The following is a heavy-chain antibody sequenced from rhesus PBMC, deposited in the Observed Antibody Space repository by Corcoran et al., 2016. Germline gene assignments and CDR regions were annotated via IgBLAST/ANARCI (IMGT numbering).Heavy chain of an antibody. D-gene: IGHD1-1-1*01. Sequence: QVQLQESGPGLVKPSETLSLTCAVSGGSIGRNYWSWIRQAPGRGLEWIWYIYSSGSTYYNPSLKSRVTLSVDTSKNQFSLKLTSVTAADTAVYYCALRYEVWGPGVLVTVSS. CDR2: IYSSGST. CDR3: ALRYEV. V-gene: IGHV4S11*01. CDR1: GGSIGRNY. J-gene: IGHJ5-1*01.